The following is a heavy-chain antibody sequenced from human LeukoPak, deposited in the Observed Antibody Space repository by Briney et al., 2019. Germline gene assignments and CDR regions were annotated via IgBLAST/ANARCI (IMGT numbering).Heavy chain of an antibody. J-gene: IGHJ4*02. CDR1: GFTFSDYY. CDR2: ISSSGSTI. Sequence: GGSLRLSCAASGFTFSDYYMSWIRQAPGKGLEWVSYISSSGSTIYYADSVKGRFTISRDNAKNSLYLQMNSLRAEDTAVYYCAKHSISWYYFDYWGQGTLVTVSS. D-gene: IGHD6-13*01. V-gene: IGHV3-11*01. CDR3: AKHSISWYYFDY.